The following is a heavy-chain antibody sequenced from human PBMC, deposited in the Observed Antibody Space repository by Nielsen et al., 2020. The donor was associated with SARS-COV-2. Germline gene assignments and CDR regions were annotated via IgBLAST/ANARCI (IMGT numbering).Heavy chain of an antibody. D-gene: IGHD6-13*01. CDR1: GDSVSSNSAA. CDR2: TYYRSKWFN. CDR3: ARGTYSSTWYETGRRYYFDY. J-gene: IGHJ4*02. V-gene: IGHV6-1*01. Sequence: SQTLSLTCAISGDSVSSNSAAWNWLRQSPSRGLEWLGRTYYRSKWFNDYAVSVKSRIVINPDTSNNQFSLLLNSVTPEDTAVYYCARGTYSSTWYETGRRYYFDYWGPGTLVTVSS.